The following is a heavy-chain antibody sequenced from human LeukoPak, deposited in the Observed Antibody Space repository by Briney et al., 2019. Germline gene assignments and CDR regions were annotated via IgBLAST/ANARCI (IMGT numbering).Heavy chain of an antibody. D-gene: IGHD3-10*01. CDR1: GGSISSSYY. CDR2: IYYSGST. CDR3: ARHGLWFGELLD. V-gene: IGHV4-39*01. J-gene: IGHJ4*02. Sequence: SETLSLTCTVSGGSISSSYYWGWIRQPPGKGLEWIGSIYYSGSTYYNPSLKSRVTISLDTSKNQFSLKLGSVTAADTAVYYCARHGLWFGELLDWGQGTLVTVSS.